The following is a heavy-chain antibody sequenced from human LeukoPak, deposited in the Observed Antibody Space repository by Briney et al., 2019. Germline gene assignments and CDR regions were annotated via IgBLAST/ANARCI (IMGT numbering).Heavy chain of an antibody. Sequence: GGSLRLSCAASGFTFSSYWMSWVRQAPGKGLEWVANIKQDGSEKYYVDSVKGRFTISRDNAKNSLYLQMNSLRAEDTAVYYCARLGYCSSTSCSLYYYYMDVWGKGTTVTVSS. V-gene: IGHV3-7*01. J-gene: IGHJ6*03. D-gene: IGHD2-2*01. CDR3: ARLGYCSSTSCSLYYYYMDV. CDR2: IKQDGSEK. CDR1: GFTFSSYW.